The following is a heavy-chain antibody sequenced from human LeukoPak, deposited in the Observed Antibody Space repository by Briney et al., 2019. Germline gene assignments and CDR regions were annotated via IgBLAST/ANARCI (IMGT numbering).Heavy chain of an antibody. CDR2: INPNSGGT. Sequence: GASVKVSCKASGYTFTGYYMHWVRQAPGQGLEWMGWINPNSGGTNYAQRLQGRVTMTTDTSTSTAYMELRSLRSDDTAVCYCARVKRLGGGNFDYWGQGTLVTVSS. CDR3: ARVKRLGGGNFDY. J-gene: IGHJ4*02. D-gene: IGHD3-16*01. V-gene: IGHV1-2*02. CDR1: GYTFTGYY.